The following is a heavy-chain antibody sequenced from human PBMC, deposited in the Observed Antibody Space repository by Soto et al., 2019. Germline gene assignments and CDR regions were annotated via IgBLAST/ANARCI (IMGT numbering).Heavy chain of an antibody. D-gene: IGHD6-13*01. J-gene: IGHJ5*02. CDR2: TYYRSKWYN. V-gene: IGHV6-1*01. CDR1: GDSVSSNSAA. CDR3: ARTGIAAAGTGGDNWFDP. Sequence: SQTLSLTCAISGDSVSSNSAAWNWIRQSPSRGLEWLGRTYYRSKWYNDYAVSVKSRITINPDTSKNQFSLQLNSVTPEDTAVYYCARTGIAAAGTGGDNWFDPWGQGTLVTVSS.